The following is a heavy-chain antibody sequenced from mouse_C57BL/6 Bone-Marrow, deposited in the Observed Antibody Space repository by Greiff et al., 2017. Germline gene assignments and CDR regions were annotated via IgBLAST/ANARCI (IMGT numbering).Heavy chain of an antibody. D-gene: IGHD1-1*01. CDR2: INPNNGGT. CDR1: GYTFTDYY. J-gene: IGHJ2*01. CDR3: ARDYYGSSDY. V-gene: IGHV1-26*01. Sequence: EVQLQQSGPELVKPGASVKISCKASGYTFTDYYMNWVKQSHGKSLEWIGDINPNNGGTSYNQKFKGKDTLTVDKSSSTAYMELRSLTSEDSAVYYCARDYYGSSDYWGQGTTLTVSS.